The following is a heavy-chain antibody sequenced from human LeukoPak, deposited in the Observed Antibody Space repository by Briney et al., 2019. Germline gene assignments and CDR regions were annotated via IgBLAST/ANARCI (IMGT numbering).Heavy chain of an antibody. CDR2: VSPSGDIT. CDR3: ANFERTVAGPYNWFDP. V-gene: IGHV3-23*01. D-gene: IGHD6-19*01. Sequence: GGSLRLSCAASGFTFSSHGMDWVRQAPGMGLEWVSGVSPSGDITYYADSVKGRFTISRDNSKNTLYLQMNSLRAEDTAVYYCANFERTVAGPYNWFDPWGQGTLVTVSS. CDR1: GFTFSSHG. J-gene: IGHJ5*02.